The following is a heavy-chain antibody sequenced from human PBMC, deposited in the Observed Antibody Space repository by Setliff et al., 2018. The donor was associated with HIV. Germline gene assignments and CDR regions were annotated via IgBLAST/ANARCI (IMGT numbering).Heavy chain of an antibody. Sequence: ASVKVSCKASGYTFTSYYMHWVRQAPGQGLEWMGMVYPSDGSSSYAQKFQGRVTMTRDTSTSTIYMELNSLTSEDTAVYYCARDNTAFDIWGQGTMVTVSS. CDR1: GYTFTSYY. CDR2: VYPSDGSS. V-gene: IGHV1-46*01. D-gene: IGHD2-2*02. J-gene: IGHJ3*02. CDR3: ARDNTAFDI.